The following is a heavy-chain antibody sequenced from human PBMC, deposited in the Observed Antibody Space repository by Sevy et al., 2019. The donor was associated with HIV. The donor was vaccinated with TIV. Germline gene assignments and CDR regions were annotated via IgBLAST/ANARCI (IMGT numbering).Heavy chain of an antibody. CDR1: GFTFSTYG. D-gene: IGHD5-12*01. Sequence: GGSLRLSCAASGFTFSTYGMHWVRQAPGKGLEWVSAIYSGGNTYYADSVKGRFTISRDNSKNTVYLQINSLRAEDTAVYYCARETLSGYNLWGQGTLVTVSS. CDR2: IYSGGNT. V-gene: IGHV3-NL1*01. J-gene: IGHJ4*02. CDR3: ARETLSGYNL.